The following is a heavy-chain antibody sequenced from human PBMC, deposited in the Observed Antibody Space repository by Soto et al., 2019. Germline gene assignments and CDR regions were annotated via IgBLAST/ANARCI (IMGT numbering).Heavy chain of an antibody. V-gene: IGHV3-23*01. Sequence: GGSLRLSCAASGFTFSDYYMSWIRQAPGKGLEWVSAISGSGGSIYYADSVKGRFTISRDNSKNTLYLQMNSLRAEDTAVYYCAKDQMIVVVIGFDYWGQGTLVTVSS. D-gene: IGHD3-22*01. CDR3: AKDQMIVVVIGFDY. CDR1: GFTFSDYY. CDR2: ISGSGGSI. J-gene: IGHJ4*02.